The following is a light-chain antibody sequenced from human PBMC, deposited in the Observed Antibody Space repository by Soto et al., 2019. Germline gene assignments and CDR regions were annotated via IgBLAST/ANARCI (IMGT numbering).Light chain of an antibody. J-gene: IGLJ1*01. CDR1: SSSIGPPYD. CDR2: ANR. Sequence: QSVLTQPPSVSGAPGQRVTISCTGSSSSIGPPYDVHRYQHLPGTAPKLLIYANRNRPSGVPDRFSGSKSGASASLAIAGLQAEDEADYYCQSYDSSLGGSVFGTGTKLTVL. V-gene: IGLV1-40*01. CDR3: QSYDSSLGGSV.